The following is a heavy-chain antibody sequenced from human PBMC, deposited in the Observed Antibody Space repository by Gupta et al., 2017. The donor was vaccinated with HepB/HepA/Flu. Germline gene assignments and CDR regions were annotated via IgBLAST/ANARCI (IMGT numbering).Heavy chain of an antibody. Sequence: EVQLVESGGGLVQPGGSLTLSCAAFGFTVSSDYMSWVRQAPGKGPEWVSVIYGGGNTYYADSVKGRFTISRDNSKNTLYLQMNSLRAEDTAVYYCARDPGLPNGMDGWGQGTAVTVXS. D-gene: IGHD1-14*01. CDR3: ARDPGLPNGMDG. J-gene: IGHJ6*02. V-gene: IGHV3-66*01. CDR1: GFTVSSDY. CDR2: IYGGGNT.